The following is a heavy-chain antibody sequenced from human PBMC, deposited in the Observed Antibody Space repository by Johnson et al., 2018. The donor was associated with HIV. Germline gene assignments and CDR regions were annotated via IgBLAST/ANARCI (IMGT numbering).Heavy chain of an antibody. Sequence: QVQLVESGGRVVQPGRSLRLSCATSGFTFSSYGMHWVRQAPGKGLEWVAVISFDGSNKYYADSVKGRFTISRDNSKNTLYLQMNSLRAEDTAVYYCARAPRPDAFDIWGQGTMVTVSS. CDR1: GFTFSSYG. V-gene: IGHV3-33*08. CDR2: ISFDGSNK. CDR3: ARAPRPDAFDI. J-gene: IGHJ3*02.